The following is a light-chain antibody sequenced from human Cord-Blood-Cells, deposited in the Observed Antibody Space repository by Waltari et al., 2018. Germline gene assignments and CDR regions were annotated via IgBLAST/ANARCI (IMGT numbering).Light chain of an antibody. CDR1: QDISNY. CDR3: QQYDNLPIT. Sequence: DIQMTQSPSYMSASVGDRVTITCQASQDISNYLNWYQQKPGKAPKRLIYDASNLETGVPSRFSGSGSGTDFTFTISSLQPEDIATYYCQQYDNLPITFGQGTRLEIK. V-gene: IGKV1-33*01. CDR2: DAS. J-gene: IGKJ5*01.